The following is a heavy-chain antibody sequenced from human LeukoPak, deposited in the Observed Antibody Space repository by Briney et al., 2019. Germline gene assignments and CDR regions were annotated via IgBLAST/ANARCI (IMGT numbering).Heavy chain of an antibody. Sequence: PSQTLSLTCTVSGGSISSGDYYWSWIRQPPGKGLEWIAYMYYSGSTYYNPSLKSRVTISVDTSKNQFSLKLSSVTAADTAVYHCARARGRAGSGPQPVYFDYWGQGTLVTVSS. J-gene: IGHJ4*02. CDR1: GGSISSGDYY. CDR2: MYYSGST. D-gene: IGHD1-14*01. V-gene: IGHV4-30-4*01. CDR3: ARARGRAGSGPQPVYFDY.